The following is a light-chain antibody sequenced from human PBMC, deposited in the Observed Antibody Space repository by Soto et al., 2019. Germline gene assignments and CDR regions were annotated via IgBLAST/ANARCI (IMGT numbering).Light chain of an antibody. CDR2: EVS. CDR1: SSDVGYYNY. Sequence: SALTQPASVSGSPGQSITISCTGTSSDVGYYNYVSWYQQHAGKAPKLMIYEVSNRPSGVSNRFSGSKSGNTASLTISGLQAEDEADYYCCSYTSSSTYVFGTGTKVTVL. J-gene: IGLJ1*01. V-gene: IGLV2-14*01. CDR3: CSYTSSSTYV.